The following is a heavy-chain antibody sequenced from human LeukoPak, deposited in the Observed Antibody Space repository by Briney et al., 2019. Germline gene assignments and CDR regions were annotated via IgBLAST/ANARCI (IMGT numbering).Heavy chain of an antibody. CDR1: GDSVSSNSAA. J-gene: IGHJ3*02. D-gene: IGHD3-9*01. CDR2: TYYRSKWYN. V-gene: IGHV6-1*01. CDR3: ARGPYILTGDDAFDI. Sequence: SQTLSLTCAISGDSVSSNSAAWNWIRQSPSRGLEWLGRTYYRSKWYNDYAVSVKSRITINPDTSKNQFFMQLNSVTPEDTAVYYCARGPYILTGDDAFDIWGQGTMVTVSS.